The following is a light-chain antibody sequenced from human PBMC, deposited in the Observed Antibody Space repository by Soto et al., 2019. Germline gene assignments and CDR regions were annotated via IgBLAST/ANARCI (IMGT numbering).Light chain of an antibody. CDR3: SSYTSSRSYV. Sequence: QSVLTQPASVSGSPGQSITISCTGTSSDIGGYNYVSWYQQHPGTAPKLMIYDVSNRPSGVSNRFSGSKSGNTAALTISGLQAEDEADYYCSSYTSSRSYVFGTGTKLTVL. CDR2: DVS. J-gene: IGLJ1*01. CDR1: SSDIGGYNY. V-gene: IGLV2-14*01.